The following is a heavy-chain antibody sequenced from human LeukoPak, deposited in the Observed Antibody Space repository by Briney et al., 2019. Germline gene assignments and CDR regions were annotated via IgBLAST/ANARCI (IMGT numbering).Heavy chain of an antibody. V-gene: IGHV3-23*01. J-gene: IGHJ4*02. CDR2: ISGSGGST. CDR1: GFTFSSYA. CDR3: ATTRYYYDSSGYSNFDY. Sequence: QPGGSLRLSCAASGFTFSSYAMNWVRQAPGKGLEWVSAISGSGGSTYYADSVKGRFTISRDNSKNTLYLQMNSLRAEDTAVYYRATTRYYYDSSGYSNFDYWGQGTLVTVSS. D-gene: IGHD3-22*01.